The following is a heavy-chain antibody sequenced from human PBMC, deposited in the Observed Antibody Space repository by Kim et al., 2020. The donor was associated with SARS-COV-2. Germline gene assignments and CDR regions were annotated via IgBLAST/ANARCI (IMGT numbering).Heavy chain of an antibody. J-gene: IGHJ4*02. CDR2: IYYSGST. Sequence: SETLSLTCTVSGGSISSSSYYWGWIRQPPGKGLEWIVSIYYSGSTYYNPSLKSRVTISVDTSKNQFSLKLSSVTAADTAVYYCARSSGSYSEIDYWGQGTLVTVSS. CDR1: GGSISSSSYY. CDR3: ARSSGSYSEIDY. D-gene: IGHD1-26*01. V-gene: IGHV4-39*01.